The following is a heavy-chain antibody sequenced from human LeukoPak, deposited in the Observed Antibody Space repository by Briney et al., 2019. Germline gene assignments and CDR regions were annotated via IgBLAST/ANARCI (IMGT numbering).Heavy chain of an antibody. Sequence: PSETLSLTCTVSGGSISDYYWTWIRQPPGKGLEWIGYIYYSGSTNYNPSLKSRVTISVDTSKNQFSLKLSSVTAADAAVYYCAKGRYSGYDAFDIWGQGTMVTVSS. V-gene: IGHV4-59*08. D-gene: IGHD5-12*01. CDR2: IYYSGST. CDR3: AKGRYSGYDAFDI. CDR1: GGSISDYY. J-gene: IGHJ3*02.